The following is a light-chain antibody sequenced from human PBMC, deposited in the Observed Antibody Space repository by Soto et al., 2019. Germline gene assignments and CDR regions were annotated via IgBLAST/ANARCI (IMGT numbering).Light chain of an antibody. J-gene: IGKJ5*01. CDR1: QSISSY. CDR2: AAS. Sequence: DIQMTQSPSSVSASVGDRVTITCRASQSISSYLNWYQQKPGKAHKLLIYAASSLQSGVQSRFSGSGSGTDFTLTIRSLQPEDFATYYCQQSYSTPITFGQGTRLEIK. CDR3: QQSYSTPIT. V-gene: IGKV1-39*01.